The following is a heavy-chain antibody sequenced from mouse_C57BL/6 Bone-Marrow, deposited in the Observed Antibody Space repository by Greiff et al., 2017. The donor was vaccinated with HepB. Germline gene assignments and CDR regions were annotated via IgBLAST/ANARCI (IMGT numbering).Heavy chain of an antibody. J-gene: IGHJ1*03. CDR1: GYTFTSYW. CDR3: AGYYYGNSSRYFDV. CDR2: IYPGSGST. Sequence: QVQLQQPGAELVKPGASVKMSCKASGYTFTSYWITWVKQRPGQGLEWIGDIYPGSGSTNYNEKFKSKATMTVDTSSSTAYMQLSSLTSEDSAVYYCAGYYYGNSSRYFDVWGTGTTVTVAS. D-gene: IGHD1-1*01. V-gene: IGHV1-55*01.